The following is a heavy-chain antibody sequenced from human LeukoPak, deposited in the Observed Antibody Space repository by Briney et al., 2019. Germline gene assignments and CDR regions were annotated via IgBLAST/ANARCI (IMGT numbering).Heavy chain of an antibody. V-gene: IGHV1-18*01. CDR3: ARDFFHGHCGGLSCFLLDY. CDR2: ISANNGNT. D-gene: IGHD2-15*01. Sequence: ASVKVSCKASGYTFTSNGISWVRQTPGQGLEWMGWISANNGNTNYAQKFQGRVTMTTDTSTGTAYMELRSLRSDDTAVYYCARDFFHGHCGGLSCFLLDYWGQGSLVAVSS. J-gene: IGHJ4*02. CDR1: GYTFTSNG.